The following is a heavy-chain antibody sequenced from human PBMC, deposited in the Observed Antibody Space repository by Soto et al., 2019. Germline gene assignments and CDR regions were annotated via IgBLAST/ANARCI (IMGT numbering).Heavy chain of an antibody. D-gene: IGHD6-19*01. CDR3: ARVSSGWWYFDH. CDR2: IYYSGST. Sequence: SETLSLTCTVSGGSISSYYWSWIRQPPGKGLEWIGYIYYSGSTNYNPSLKSRVTISVNTSKNQFSLKLTSVTAADTAVYYCARVSSGWWYFDHWGQGTLVTVSS. J-gene: IGHJ4*02. V-gene: IGHV4-59*01. CDR1: GGSISSYY.